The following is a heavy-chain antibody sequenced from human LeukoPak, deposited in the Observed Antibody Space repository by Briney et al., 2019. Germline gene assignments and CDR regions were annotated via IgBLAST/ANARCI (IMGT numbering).Heavy chain of an antibody. CDR3: ASRGLVVPLLVY. J-gene: IGHJ4*02. V-gene: IGHV3-23*01. CDR2: ISGSGGST. Sequence: GGSLRLSCAASGFTFSSYAMSWVRQAPGKGLEWVSAISGSGGSTYYADSVKGRFTTSRDNSKNTLYLQMNSLRAEDTAVYHCASRGLVVPLLVYWGQGTLVTVSS. CDR1: GFTFSSYA. D-gene: IGHD2-2*01.